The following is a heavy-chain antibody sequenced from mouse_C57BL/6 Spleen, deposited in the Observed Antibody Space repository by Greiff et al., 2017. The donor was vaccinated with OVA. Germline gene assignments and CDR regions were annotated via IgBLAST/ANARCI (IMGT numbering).Heavy chain of an antibody. V-gene: IGHV1-50*01. CDR2: IDPSDSYT. CDR1: GYTFTSYW. CDR3: ARGGAIYYALYFDY. Sequence: VQLQQPGAELVKPGASVKLSCKASGYTFTSYWMQWVKQRPGQGLEWIGEIDPSDSYTNYNQKFKGKATLTVDTSSSTAYMQLSSLTSEDFAVYYCARGGAIYYALYFDYWGQGTTLTVSS. D-gene: IGHD2-1*01. J-gene: IGHJ2*01.